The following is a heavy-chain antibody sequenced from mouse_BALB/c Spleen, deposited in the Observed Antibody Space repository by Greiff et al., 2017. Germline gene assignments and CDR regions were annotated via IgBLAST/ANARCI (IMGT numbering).Heavy chain of an antibody. Sequence: VQLQQSGAELVRPGASVTLSCKASGYTFTDYEMHWVKQTPVHGLEWIGAIDPETGGTAYNQKFKGKATLTADKSSSTAYMELRSLTSEDTAVYYCARSMLGRGGYAMDYWGQGTSVTVSS. CDR1: GYTFTDYE. CDR3: ARSMLGRGGYAMDY. CDR2: IDPETGGT. V-gene: IGHV1-15*01. D-gene: IGHD2-3*01. J-gene: IGHJ4*01.